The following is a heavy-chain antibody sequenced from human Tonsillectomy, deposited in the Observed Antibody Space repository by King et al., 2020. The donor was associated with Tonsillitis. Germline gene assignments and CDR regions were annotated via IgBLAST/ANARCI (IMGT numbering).Heavy chain of an antibody. V-gene: IGHV3-21*01. CDR2: ISSSSSYI. CDR1: GFTFSSYS. Sequence: VQLVESGGGLVKPGGSLRLSCAASGFTFSSYSMNWVRQAPGKGLEWVSSISSSSSYIYYADSVKGRFTISRDKAKNSLYLQMNSLRAEDTAVYYCASHLSHDAFDIWGQGTMVTVSS. CDR3: ASHLSHDAFDI. J-gene: IGHJ3*02.